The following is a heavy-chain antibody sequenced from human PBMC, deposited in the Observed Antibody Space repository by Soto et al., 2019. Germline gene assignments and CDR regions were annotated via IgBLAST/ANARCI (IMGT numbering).Heavy chain of an antibody. Sequence: PSETLSLTCAVYGGSFSGYYWSWIRQPPGKGLEWIVEINHSGSTNYNPSLKSRVTISVDTSKNQFSLKLSSVTAADTAVYYCARGHVIAAAGQSFDYWGQGTLVTVSS. D-gene: IGHD6-13*01. J-gene: IGHJ4*02. CDR2: INHSGST. V-gene: IGHV4-34*01. CDR1: GGSFSGYY. CDR3: ARGHVIAAAGQSFDY.